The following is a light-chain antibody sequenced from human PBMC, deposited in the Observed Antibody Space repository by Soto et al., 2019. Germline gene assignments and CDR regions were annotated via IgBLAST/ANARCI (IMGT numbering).Light chain of an antibody. CDR3: SSYTSSSTLRV. Sequence: QSALTQPASVSGSPGQSITISCTGTSSDIGGRNYVSWYQQHPGKAPKLMIFEVSNRPSGVSNRFSGSRSGNTASLTISGLQAEDEADYYCSSYTSSSTLRVFGGGTKVTVL. V-gene: IGLV2-14*01. CDR2: EVS. CDR1: SSDIGGRNY. J-gene: IGLJ3*02.